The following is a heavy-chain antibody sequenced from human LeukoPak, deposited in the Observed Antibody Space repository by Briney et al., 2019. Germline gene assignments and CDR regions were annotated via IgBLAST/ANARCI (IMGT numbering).Heavy chain of an antibody. CDR3: ARMTAYYDSSGYRPYFDY. V-gene: IGHV3-43D*03. CDR1: GFTFDDYA. J-gene: IGHJ4*02. D-gene: IGHD3-22*01. CDR2: ISWDGGST. Sequence: GGSLRLSCAASGFTFDDYAMHWVRQAPGKGLEWVSLISWDGGSTHYADSVKGRFTISRDNSKNSLYLQMNSLRAEDTAVYYCARMTAYYDSSGYRPYFDYWGQGTLVTVSS.